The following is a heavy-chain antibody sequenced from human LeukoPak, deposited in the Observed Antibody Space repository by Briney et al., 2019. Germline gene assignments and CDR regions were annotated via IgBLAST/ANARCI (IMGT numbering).Heavy chain of an antibody. CDR2: INPNSGGT. CDR1: GYTFTSYG. J-gene: IGHJ4*02. D-gene: IGHD3-22*01. V-gene: IGHV1-2*02. Sequence: ASVKVSCKASGYTFTSYGISWVRQAPGQGLEWMGWINPNSGGTNYAQKFQGRVTMTRDTSISTAYMELSRLRSDDTAVYYCASALHYYDSSGHDYWGQGTLVTVSS. CDR3: ASALHYYDSSGHDY.